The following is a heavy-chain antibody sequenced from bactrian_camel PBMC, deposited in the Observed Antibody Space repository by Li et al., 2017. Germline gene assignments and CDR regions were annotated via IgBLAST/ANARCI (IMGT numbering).Heavy chain of an antibody. Sequence: HVQLVESGGGSMQAGGSLRLSCKVSGHSRGSNCVGWYRLPPGRAPAEREGLATIDSRGITAYADSVKGRFTISKDNVLYILYLQMDNLKPEDSATYRCAAVRYGGSWYPLCRARSADFGYWGQGTQVTV. CDR1: GHSRGSNC. J-gene: IGHJ6*01. CDR2: IDSRGIT. D-gene: IGHD6*01. CDR3: AAVRYGGSWYPLCRARSADFGY. V-gene: IGHV3S55*01.